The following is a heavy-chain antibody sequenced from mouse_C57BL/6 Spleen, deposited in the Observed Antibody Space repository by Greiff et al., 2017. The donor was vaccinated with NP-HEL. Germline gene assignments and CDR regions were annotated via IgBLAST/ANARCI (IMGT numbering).Heavy chain of an antibody. Sequence: QVQLQQSGAELVRPGSSVKLSCKASGYTFTSYWMHWVKQRPIQGLEWIGNIDPSDSETHYNQKFKDKATLTVDKSSSTAYMQLSSLTSEDSAVYYCARFGNYWYFDVWGTGTTVTVSS. D-gene: IGHD2-1*01. CDR3: ARFGNYWYFDV. V-gene: IGHV1-52*01. J-gene: IGHJ1*03. CDR1: GYTFTSYW. CDR2: IDPSDSET.